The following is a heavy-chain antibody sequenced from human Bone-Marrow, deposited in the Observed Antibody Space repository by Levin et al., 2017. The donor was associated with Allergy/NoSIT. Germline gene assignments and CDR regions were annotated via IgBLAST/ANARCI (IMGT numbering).Heavy chain of an antibody. CDR1: GFTFSGYG. V-gene: IGHV3-30*18. Sequence: RGSLRLSCAASGFTFSGYGMHWVRQAPGKGLEWVAVISSAGSNTYYADSVKGRFTISRDNSKNTVYLEMNSLRAEDTAVYYCAKSPGVTYGSGSYYKEIDYWGQGTLVTVSS. CDR2: ISSAGSNT. J-gene: IGHJ4*02. D-gene: IGHD3-10*01. CDR3: AKSPGVTYGSGSYYKEIDY.